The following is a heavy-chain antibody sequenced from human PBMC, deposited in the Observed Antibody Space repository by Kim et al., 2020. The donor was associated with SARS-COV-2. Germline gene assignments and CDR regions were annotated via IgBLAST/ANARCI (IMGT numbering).Heavy chain of an antibody. J-gene: IGHJ4*02. D-gene: IGHD4-17*01. CDR2: ISWNSGSI. CDR1: GFTFDDYA. Sequence: GGSLRLSCAASGFTFDDYAMHWVRQAPGKGLEWVSGISWNSGSIGYADSVKGRFTISRDNAKNSLYLQMNSLRAEDTALDYCAKDMGYGGNSGAFDYWGQGTLGTVST. V-gene: IGHV3-9*01. CDR3: AKDMGYGGNSGAFDY.